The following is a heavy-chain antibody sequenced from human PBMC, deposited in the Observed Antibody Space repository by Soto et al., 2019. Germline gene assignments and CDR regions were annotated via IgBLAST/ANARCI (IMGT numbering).Heavy chain of an antibody. CDR1: GGSFIGYY. V-gene: IGHV4-34*01. D-gene: IGHD1-26*01. CDR2: INHSGST. J-gene: IGHJ4*02. CDR3: ARGRAVGATTYFDY. Sequence: SDTLSLTCAVYGGSFIGYYWSWIRQPPGKGLEWIGEINHSGSTNYNPSLKSRVTISVDTSKNQFSLKLSSVTAADTAVYYCARGRAVGATTYFDYWGQGTLVTVSS.